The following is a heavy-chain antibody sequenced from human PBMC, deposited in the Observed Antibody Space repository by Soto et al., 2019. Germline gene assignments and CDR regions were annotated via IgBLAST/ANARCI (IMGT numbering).Heavy chain of an antibody. V-gene: IGHV3-7*03. CDR2: IKQDGSEK. CDR1: GSTFSSYW. D-gene: IGHD3-10*01. CDR3: ARDQSRRSKDYYGSTFCYGMDV. J-gene: IGHJ6*02. Sequence: GGSLRLSCAASGSTFSSYWMSWVRQAPGKELEWVANIKQDGSEKYYVDSVKGRFTISRDNAKNSLYLQMNSLRAEDTAVYYCARDQSRRSKDYYGSTFCYGMDVWGQGTTVTVSS.